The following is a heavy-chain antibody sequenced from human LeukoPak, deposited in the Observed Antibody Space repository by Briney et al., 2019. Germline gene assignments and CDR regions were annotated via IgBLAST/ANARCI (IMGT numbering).Heavy chain of an antibody. CDR3: ARDPPGIAASVSGG. Sequence: GGSQRLFCNAWIYIDSINYMKWLRQAPGKALEWVALIYSVGTTNYADSVKGRFTISRDNSKNTLYLQMTNVRVEDTAVYYCARDPPGIAASVSGGWGQGTLVTVSS. CDR1: IYIDSINY. D-gene: IGHD6-13*01. V-gene: IGHV3-53*01. CDR2: IYSVGTT. J-gene: IGHJ4*02.